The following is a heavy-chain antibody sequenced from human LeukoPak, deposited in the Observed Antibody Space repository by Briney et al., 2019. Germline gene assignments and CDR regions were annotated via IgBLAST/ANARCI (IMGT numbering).Heavy chain of an antibody. CDR2: ISGSGEST. Sequence: GGSLRLSCAASGITLRNYAMTWVRQAPGKGLQWVSVISGSGESTYYADSVRGRFTISRDNSKNMLYLHMNSLRAEDTAVYYCAKDRDCSSTGCYLYDNWGQGTLVIVSS. CDR3: AKDRDCSSTGCYLYDN. D-gene: IGHD2-2*01. CDR1: GITLRNYA. V-gene: IGHV3-23*01. J-gene: IGHJ4*02.